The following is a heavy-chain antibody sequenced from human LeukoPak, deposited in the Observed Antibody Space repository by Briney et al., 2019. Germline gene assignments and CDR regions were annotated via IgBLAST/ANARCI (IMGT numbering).Heavy chain of an antibody. V-gene: IGHV4-39*01. CDR2: ISYSGNT. J-gene: IGHJ4*02. D-gene: IGHD3-22*01. CDR3: ARLQYYDSRGYYDGFDY. Sequence: SEALSLTCTVSVGSISSGNYLWGWIRQPPGKGLEWIGSISYSGNTYYNPSLKSRVTISVDTSKNQFSLKLNSVTAADTAAYYCARLQYYDSRGYYDGFDYWGQGTLVAVSS. CDR1: VGSISSGNYL.